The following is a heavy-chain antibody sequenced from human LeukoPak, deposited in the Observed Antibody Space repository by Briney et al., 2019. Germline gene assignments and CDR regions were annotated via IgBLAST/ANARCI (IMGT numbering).Heavy chain of an antibody. CDR3: ARHGEGIAAAASY. CDR1: GYSFTSYW. J-gene: IGHJ4*02. Sequence: GESLKISCKGSGYSFTSYWIGWVRQMPGKGLEWMGIIYPGDSDTRYIPSFQGQVTISADKSISTAYLQWSSLQASDTAIYYCARHGEGIAAAASYWGQGTLVTVSS. D-gene: IGHD6-13*01. V-gene: IGHV5-51*01. CDR2: IYPGDSDT.